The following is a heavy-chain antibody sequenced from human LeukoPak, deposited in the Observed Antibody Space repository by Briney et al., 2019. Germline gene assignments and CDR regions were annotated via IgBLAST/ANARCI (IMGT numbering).Heavy chain of an antibody. Sequence: GGSLRLSCVASGFRFGSFYMSWVRQAPGKGLEWVAQINQDGSGTFYVDSVRGRFTISRDNAETSAFLQMDSLTAEDTAVYYCVREQWYRLDYWGQGTLVTASS. J-gene: IGHJ4*02. D-gene: IGHD6-19*01. CDR3: VREQWYRLDY. V-gene: IGHV3-7*01. CDR1: GFRFGSFY. CDR2: INQDGSGT.